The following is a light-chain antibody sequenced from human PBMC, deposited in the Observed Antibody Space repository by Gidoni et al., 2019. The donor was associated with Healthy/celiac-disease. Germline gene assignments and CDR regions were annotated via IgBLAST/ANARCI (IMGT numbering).Light chain of an antibody. V-gene: IGLV3-19*01. J-gene: IGLJ2*01. CDR1: SLRIYY. CDR2: GKN. Sequence: SSELTQDPAVSVALGQTVRITCQGDSLRIYYASWYQQKPGQAPVLVIYGKNNRPSGIPDRFSGSSSGNTASLTITGAQAEDEADYYCNSRDSTGDLSRDSSGNLVFGGGTKLTVL. CDR3: NSRDSTGDLSRDSSGNLV.